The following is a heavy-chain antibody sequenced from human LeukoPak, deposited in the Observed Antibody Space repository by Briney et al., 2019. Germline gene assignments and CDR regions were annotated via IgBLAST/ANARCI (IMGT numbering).Heavy chain of an antibody. CDR1: GYSFTSYW. CDR3: ARRYYDFWSGYWDAFDI. J-gene: IGHJ3*02. D-gene: IGHD3-3*01. V-gene: IGHV5-51*01. Sequence: GESLKISCKGSGYSFTSYWIGWVRQMPGKGLEWMGIIYPGDSDTRYSPSFQGQDTISADKSISTAYLQWSSLKASDTAMYYCARRYYDFWSGYWDAFDIWGQGTMVTVSS. CDR2: IYPGDSDT.